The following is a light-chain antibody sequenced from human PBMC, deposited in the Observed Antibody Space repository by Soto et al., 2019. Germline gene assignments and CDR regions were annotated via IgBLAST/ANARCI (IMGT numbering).Light chain of an antibody. CDR2: EVN. Sequence: QSALTQPASVSGSPGQSITISCTGTSSDVGGYNYVSWYQQHPGKAPKLMIYEVNNRPLGVSNRFSGSKSGNTASLTISGLQAEDEADYYCISFTSSSTQVLGGGTKLTVL. V-gene: IGLV2-14*01. J-gene: IGLJ3*02. CDR3: ISFTSSSTQV. CDR1: SSDVGGYNY.